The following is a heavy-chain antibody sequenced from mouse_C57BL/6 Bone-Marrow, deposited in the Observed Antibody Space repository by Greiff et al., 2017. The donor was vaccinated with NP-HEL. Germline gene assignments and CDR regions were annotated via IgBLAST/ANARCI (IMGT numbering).Heavy chain of an antibody. V-gene: IGHV1-59*01. Sequence: QVQLQQPGAELVRPGTSVKLSCKASGYTFTSYWMHWVKQRPGQGLEWIGVIDPSDSYTNYNQKFKGKATLTVDTSSSTAYMQLSSLTSEDSAVYYCAREVGWDRYWGQGTTLTVSS. CDR3: AREVGWDRY. CDR2: IDPSDSYT. D-gene: IGHD4-1*01. CDR1: GYTFTSYW. J-gene: IGHJ2*01.